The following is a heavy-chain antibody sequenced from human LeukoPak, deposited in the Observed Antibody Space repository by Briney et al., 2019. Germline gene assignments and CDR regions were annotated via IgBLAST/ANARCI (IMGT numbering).Heavy chain of an antibody. CDR3: ARDRGLVPAAKWWFDP. D-gene: IGHD2-2*01. CDR1: GYTFTSYG. Sequence: ASVKVSCKPSGYTFTSYGISWVRQAPGQGLEWMGWISAYNCNTNYAQKLQGRVTMTTDTSTSTAYMELRSLRSDGTAVYYCARDRGLVPAAKWWFDPWGQGTLVTVSS. V-gene: IGHV1-18*01. CDR2: ISAYNCNT. J-gene: IGHJ5*02.